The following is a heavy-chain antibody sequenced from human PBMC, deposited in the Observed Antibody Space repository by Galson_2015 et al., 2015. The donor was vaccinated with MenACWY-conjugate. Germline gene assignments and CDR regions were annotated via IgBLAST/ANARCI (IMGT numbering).Heavy chain of an antibody. CDR3: ANSGYCSGGSCYWGGAEYFQH. V-gene: IGHV3-23*01. J-gene: IGHJ1*01. D-gene: IGHD2-15*01. CDR1: GFTFSSYA. Sequence: SLRLSCAASGFTFSSYAMSWVRQAPGKGLEWVSAISGSGGSTYYADSVKGRFTISRDNSKNTLYLQMNSLRAEDTAVYYCANSGYCSGGSCYWGGAEYFQHWGQGTLVTVSS. CDR2: ISGSGGST.